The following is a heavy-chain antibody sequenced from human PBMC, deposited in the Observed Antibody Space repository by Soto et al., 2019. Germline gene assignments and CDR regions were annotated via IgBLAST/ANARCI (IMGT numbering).Heavy chain of an antibody. Sequence: QVQLVQSGAEVKKPGSSVKVSCKASGGTFSSYAISWVRQAPGQGLEWMGGIIPIFGTANYAQKFQGRITITEDESTSTSCMEVSSLRSEDTAVYYCAREYGSGSRYDPWGQRTLVTVSS. CDR2: IIPIFGTA. J-gene: IGHJ5*02. D-gene: IGHD3-10*01. CDR3: AREYGSGSRYDP. CDR1: GGTFSSYA. V-gene: IGHV1-69*01.